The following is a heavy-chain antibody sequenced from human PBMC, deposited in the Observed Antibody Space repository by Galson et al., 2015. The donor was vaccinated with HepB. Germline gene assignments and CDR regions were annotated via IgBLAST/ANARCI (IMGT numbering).Heavy chain of an antibody. J-gene: IGHJ4*02. CDR3: VRLGEGFVY. CDR2: IYPGDSDT. CDR1: PYSFATYW. Sequence: QSGAEVKKPGESLKISCMGSPYSFATYWIGWVRQMPGKGLEWMGIIYPGDSDTRYTPSLQGQITISADKSIGTAFLQWSSLRTSDTAMYYCVRLGEGFVYWGQGTLVTVSS. V-gene: IGHV5-51*01.